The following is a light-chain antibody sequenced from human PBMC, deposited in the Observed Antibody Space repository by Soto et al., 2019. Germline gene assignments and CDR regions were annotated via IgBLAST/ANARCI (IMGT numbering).Light chain of an antibody. CDR1: QNIHIN. Sequence: EIVMTQSPDTLSVSPGDTATLSCRSSQNIHINLAWYQQKPGQAPTLLIYGVTARAPGVPARFSGSGYGTDFTLTISSLEPEDFAVYYCQQRSNWPPITFGQGTRLEI. CDR2: GVT. J-gene: IGKJ5*01. V-gene: IGKV3-11*01. CDR3: QQRSNWPPIT.